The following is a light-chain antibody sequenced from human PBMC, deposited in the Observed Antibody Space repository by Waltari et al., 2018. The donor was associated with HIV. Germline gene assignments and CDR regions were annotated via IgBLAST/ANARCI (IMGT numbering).Light chain of an antibody. V-gene: IGLV1-44*01. J-gene: IGLJ2*01. CDR1: NTNIGSNT. CDR2: NNN. CDR3: AVWDDSLNGPV. Sequence: QSVLTQPPSASGTPGQRVTLSCSGTNTNIGSNTVTCYQQLPGTAPKLLMSNNNERPSGVPERFSGSRSGTSASLAISGLQSEDEADYYCAVWDDSLNGPVFGGGTKLTVL.